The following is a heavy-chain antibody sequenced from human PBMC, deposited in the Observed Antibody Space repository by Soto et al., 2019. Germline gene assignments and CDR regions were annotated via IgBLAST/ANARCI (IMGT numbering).Heavy chain of an antibody. Sequence: ASVKVSCKASGYTFTSYAMHWVRQAPGQRLEWMGWINAGNGNTKYSQKFQGRVTITRDTSASTAYMELSSLRSEDTAVYYCARDRKILGYCSSTSCPTNNWFDPWGQGTLVTVS. J-gene: IGHJ5*02. CDR1: GYTFTSYA. D-gene: IGHD2-2*01. CDR3: ARDRKILGYCSSTSCPTNNWFDP. V-gene: IGHV1-3*01. CDR2: INAGNGNT.